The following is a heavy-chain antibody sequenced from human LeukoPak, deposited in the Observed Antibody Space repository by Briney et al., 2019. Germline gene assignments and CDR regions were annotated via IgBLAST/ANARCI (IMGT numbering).Heavy chain of an antibody. Sequence: PGGSLRQPCATSGVTCDGSGRSWGRQAPGKGLEWDSGINWNGGRTGYADSVKTRFTNPRDNAKNSLYLQMNSLRAEDTALYDSARYHSRSCAIAYWGQGTLVTVSS. CDR2: INWNGGRT. CDR1: GVTCDGSG. D-gene: IGHD6-13*01. J-gene: IGHJ4*02. V-gene: IGHV3-20*01. CDR3: ARYHSRSCAIAY.